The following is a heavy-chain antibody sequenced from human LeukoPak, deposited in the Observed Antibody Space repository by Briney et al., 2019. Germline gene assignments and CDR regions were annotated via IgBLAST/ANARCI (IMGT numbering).Heavy chain of an antibody. Sequence: PSETLSLTCTVSGGSISSYYGSWIRQPPGKGLEWIGYISYSGNTNYNPSLKSRVTISVDMSKNQFSLKLTSVTAADTAVYYCARQGGYIAPLALWGQGTLVTVSA. D-gene: IGHD6-13*01. J-gene: IGHJ1*01. CDR3: ARQGGYIAPLAL. V-gene: IGHV4-59*08. CDR2: ISYSGNT. CDR1: GGSISSYY.